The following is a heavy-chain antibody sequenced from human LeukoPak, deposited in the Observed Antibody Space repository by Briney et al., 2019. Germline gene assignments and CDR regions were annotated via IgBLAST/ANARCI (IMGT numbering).Heavy chain of an antibody. CDR3: ARGYGSGNYYPKDY. D-gene: IGHD3-10*01. Sequence: SETLSLTCAVYGGSFSGYYWSWNRQPPGKGLEWIGEINHSGSTNYNPSLKSRVTISIDTSKNQWSLKLTSVTAADTAVYYCARGYGSGNYYPKDYWGQGTLVTVSS. J-gene: IGHJ4*02. V-gene: IGHV4-34*01. CDR2: INHSGST. CDR1: GGSFSGYY.